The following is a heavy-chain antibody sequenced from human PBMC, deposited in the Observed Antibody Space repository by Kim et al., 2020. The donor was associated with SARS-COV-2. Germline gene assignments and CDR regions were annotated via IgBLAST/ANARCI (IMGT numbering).Heavy chain of an antibody. CDR2: INPNSGGT. V-gene: IGHV1-2*05. Sequence: ASVKVSCKASGYTFTGYYIHWVRQAPGQGLEWMGRINPNSGGTNYAQKFQDRVTMTRDTSISTAYMELRRLRSDDTGVYYCARGAKGIVGTSEDWFDPWGQGTLVTVSS. J-gene: IGHJ5*02. D-gene: IGHD1-26*01. CDR1: GYTFTGYY. CDR3: ARGAKGIVGTSEDWFDP.